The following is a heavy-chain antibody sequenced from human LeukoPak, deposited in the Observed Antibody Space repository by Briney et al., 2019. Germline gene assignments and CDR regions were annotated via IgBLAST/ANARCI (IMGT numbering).Heavy chain of an antibody. Sequence: SETLSLTCTVSGGSISSGDYYWSWIRQPPGKGLEWIGYIYYSGSTYYNPSLKSRVTISVDTSKNQFSLKLSSVTAADTAVYYCAREPYDYGGNSDAFDIWGQGTMVTVSS. CDR2: IYYSGST. V-gene: IGHV4-30-4*01. CDR3: AREPYDYGGNSDAFDI. D-gene: IGHD4-23*01. J-gene: IGHJ3*02. CDR1: GGSISSGDYY.